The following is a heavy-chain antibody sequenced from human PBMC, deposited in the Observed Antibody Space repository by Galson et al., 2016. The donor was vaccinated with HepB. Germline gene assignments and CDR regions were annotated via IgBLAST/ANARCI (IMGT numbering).Heavy chain of an antibody. D-gene: IGHD1-26*01. Sequence: SLRLSCAASGFTFSNYYMSWIRQAPGKGLEWVAYISPSTTHINYADSAMGRFTVSRDNAKNSLCLQMNSLGAEDTAVYYCASPSGRYSVHTFDLWGQGTMVTVSS. J-gene: IGHJ3*01. CDR1: GFTFSNYY. V-gene: IGHV3-11*06. CDR3: ASPSGRYSVHTFDL. CDR2: ISPSTTHI.